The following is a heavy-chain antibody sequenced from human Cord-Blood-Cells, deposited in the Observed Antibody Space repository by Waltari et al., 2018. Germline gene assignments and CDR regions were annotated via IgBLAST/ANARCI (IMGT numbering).Heavy chain of an antibody. D-gene: IGHD2-15*01. Sequence: QVQLVESGGGVVQPGRSLRLSCAAPGFTFSSSAMHWVRQAPGKGLEWVAVISYDGSNKYYADSVKGRFTISRDNSKNTLYLQMNSLRAEDTAVYYCARAATTFFDYWGQGTLVTVSS. J-gene: IGHJ4*02. V-gene: IGHV3-30*04. CDR1: GFTFSSSA. CDR3: ARAATTFFDY. CDR2: ISYDGSNK.